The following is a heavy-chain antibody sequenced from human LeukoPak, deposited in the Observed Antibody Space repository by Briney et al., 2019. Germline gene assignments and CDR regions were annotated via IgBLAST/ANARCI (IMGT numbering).Heavy chain of an antibody. CDR3: ARAAAGTGRPYYFDY. Sequence: SVKVSCKASGGTFSSYAISWVRQAPGQGLEWMGGIIPIFGTANYAQKFQGRVTITADESTSTAYMELSSLRSEDTAVYYCARAAAGTGRPYYFDYGGQGTLVTVSS. D-gene: IGHD6-13*01. CDR1: GGTFSSYA. CDR2: IIPIFGTA. V-gene: IGHV1-69*01. J-gene: IGHJ4*02.